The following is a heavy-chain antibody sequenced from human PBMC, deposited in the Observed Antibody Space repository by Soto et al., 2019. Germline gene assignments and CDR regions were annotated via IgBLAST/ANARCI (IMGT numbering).Heavy chain of an antibody. Sequence: ASVKVSCKASGYTFTGYYMHWVRQAPGQGLEWMGWINPSSGGTNYAQKFQGRVTMTRDTSISTAYMELSRLRSDDTAVYYCARDSSAMAEKNAFDIWGQGTMVTVSS. D-gene: IGHD5-18*01. V-gene: IGHV1-2*02. CDR3: ARDSSAMAEKNAFDI. CDR2: INPSSGGT. CDR1: GYTFTGYY. J-gene: IGHJ3*02.